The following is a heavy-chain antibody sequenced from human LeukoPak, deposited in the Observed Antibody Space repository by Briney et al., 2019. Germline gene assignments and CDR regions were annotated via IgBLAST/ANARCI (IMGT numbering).Heavy chain of an antibody. CDR2: IWYDGSNK. Sequence: PGRSLRLSCAASGFTFSSYGMHWVRQAPGKGLEWVAVIWYDGSNKYYADSVKGRFTISRDNSKNTLYLQMNGLRAEDTAVYYCARDGGSYYRMDYRGQGTLVTVSS. CDR1: GFTFSSYG. CDR3: ARDGGSYYRMDY. J-gene: IGHJ4*02. D-gene: IGHD1-26*01. V-gene: IGHV3-33*01.